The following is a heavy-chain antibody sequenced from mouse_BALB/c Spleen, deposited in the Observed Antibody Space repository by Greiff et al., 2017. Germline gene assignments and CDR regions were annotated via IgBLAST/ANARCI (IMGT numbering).Heavy chain of an antibody. Sequence: QVQLKESGAELVRPGTSVKISCKASGYTFTNYWLGWVKQRPGHGLEWIGDIYPGGGYTNYNEKFKGKATLTADTSSSTAYMQLSSLTSEDSAVYFCARGGLYGSSAWFAYWGQGTLVTVSA. J-gene: IGHJ3*01. CDR2: IYPGGGYT. CDR1: GYTFTNYW. D-gene: IGHD1-1*01. CDR3: ARGGLYGSSAWFAY. V-gene: IGHV1-63*02.